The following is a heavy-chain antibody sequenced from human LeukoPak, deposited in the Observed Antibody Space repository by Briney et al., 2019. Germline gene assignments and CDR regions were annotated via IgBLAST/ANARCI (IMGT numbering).Heavy chain of an antibody. CDR1: GYTFTSYD. Sequence: ASVKVSCKASGYTFTSYDINWVRQATGQGLEWMGWMNPNSGNTGYAQKFQGRVTMTTDTSTSTAYMELRSLRSDDTAVYYCARENSTTDAFDIWGQGTMVTVSS. CDR3: ARENSTTDAFDI. V-gene: IGHV1-8*01. D-gene: IGHD4-17*01. CDR2: MNPNSGNT. J-gene: IGHJ3*02.